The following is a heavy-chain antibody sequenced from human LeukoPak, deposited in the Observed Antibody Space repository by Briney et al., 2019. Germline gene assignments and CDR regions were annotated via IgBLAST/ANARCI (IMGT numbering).Heavy chain of an antibody. CDR3: AREHDFWSGYSFDY. CDR1: GYTFTSYA. Sequence: GASVKVSCTASGYTFTSYAIQWVRQAPGQRLEWMGWINAGNGNTRYSQKFQGRVTITRDTSASTAYMELSSLRSEDTAVYYCAREHDFWSGYSFDYWGQGTLVTVSS. J-gene: IGHJ4*02. V-gene: IGHV1-3*01. D-gene: IGHD3-3*01. CDR2: INAGNGNT.